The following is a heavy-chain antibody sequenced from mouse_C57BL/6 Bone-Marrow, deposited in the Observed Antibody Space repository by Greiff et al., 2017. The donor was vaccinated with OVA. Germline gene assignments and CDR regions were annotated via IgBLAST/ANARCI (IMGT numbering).Heavy chain of an antibody. CDR3: TEIGTTVVATDWYFDV. J-gene: IGHJ1*03. Sequence: EVMLVESGGGLVQPGGSMKLSCVASGFTFSNYWMNWVRQSPEKGLEWVAQIRLKSDNYATHYAESVKGRFTISRDDSKSSVYLQMNNLRAEDTGIYYCTEIGTTVVATDWYFDVWGTGTTVTVSS. CDR1: GFTFSNYW. D-gene: IGHD1-1*01. CDR2: IRLKSDNYAT. V-gene: IGHV6-3*01.